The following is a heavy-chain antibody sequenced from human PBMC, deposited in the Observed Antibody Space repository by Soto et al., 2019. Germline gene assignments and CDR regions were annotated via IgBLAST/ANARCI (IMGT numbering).Heavy chain of an antibody. Sequence: ESGGGLVQPGGSLRLSCAASGFAFSTYYMSWVRQAPGKGLEWVANIKQDGGEKHYMDSVKGRFTISRDNAKNSLYLQMNSLRAEDTAVYYCARGDGYSGYDAWGQGTLVTVSS. D-gene: IGHD5-12*01. J-gene: IGHJ5*02. CDR3: ARGDGYSGYDA. CDR1: GFAFSTYY. V-gene: IGHV3-7*04. CDR2: IKQDGGEK.